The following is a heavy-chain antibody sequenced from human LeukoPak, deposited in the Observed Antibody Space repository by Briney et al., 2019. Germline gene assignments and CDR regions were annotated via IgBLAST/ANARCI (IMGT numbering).Heavy chain of an antibody. CDR3: AKDLGWELPAEAY. Sequence: PGGSLRLSCVASGVTFKNYVMNWGRQAPGKGLEWLATIYGSGVSISYADSVKGRFTISRDNSNNTLYLQMNSLRAEDTAMYYCAKDLGWELPAEAYWGQGILVTVSS. CDR2: IYGSGVSI. V-gene: IGHV3-23*01. CDR1: GVTFKNYV. J-gene: IGHJ4*02. D-gene: IGHD2-2*01.